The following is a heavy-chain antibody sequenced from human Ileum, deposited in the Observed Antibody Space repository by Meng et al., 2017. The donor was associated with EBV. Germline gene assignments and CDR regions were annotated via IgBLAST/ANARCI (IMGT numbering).Heavy chain of an antibody. CDR1: GGFFSGYY. V-gene: IGHV4-34*02. CDR2: INHSGST. D-gene: IGHD3-22*01. Sequence: QVQLQQWGAGLLKPSETLSLTCAVYGGFFSGYYWSWIRQSPGKGLEWIGEINHSGSTNYNPSLKSRVTISVDTSKNQFALKLTSVTAADTAVYYCAREARSSGYHPGIGPWGQGTLVT. J-gene: IGHJ5*02. CDR3: AREARSSGYHPGIGP.